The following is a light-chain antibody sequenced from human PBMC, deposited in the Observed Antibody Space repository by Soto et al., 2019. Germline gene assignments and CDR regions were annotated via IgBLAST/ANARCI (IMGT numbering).Light chain of an antibody. CDR2: GIS. J-gene: IGKJ2*01. CDR1: QSVSNAF. V-gene: IGKV3-20*01. Sequence: ESLLTKSPGTLSLSPGERATLSCRASQSVSNAFFAWYQQKPGQAPRLLIYGISSRATGIPDRFSGSGSGTDFTLTISRLEPEDFVVYCCQQYSTLPHTFGQGTKLEVK. CDR3: QQYSTLPHT.